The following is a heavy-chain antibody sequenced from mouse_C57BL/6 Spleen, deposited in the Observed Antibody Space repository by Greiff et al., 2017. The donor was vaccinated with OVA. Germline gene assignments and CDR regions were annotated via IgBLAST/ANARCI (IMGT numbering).Heavy chain of an antibody. Sequence: EVQLQQSGPGLVKPSQSLSLTCSVTGYSITSGYYWNWIRQFPGNKLEWMGYISYDGSNNYNPSLKNRISITRDTSKNQFFLKLNSVTTRDTATYYCARGYGNYFDNWGQGTTLTVSS. D-gene: IGHD2-1*01. CDR1: GYSITSGYY. V-gene: IGHV3-6*01. CDR2: ISYDGSN. J-gene: IGHJ2*01. CDR3: ARGYGNYFDN.